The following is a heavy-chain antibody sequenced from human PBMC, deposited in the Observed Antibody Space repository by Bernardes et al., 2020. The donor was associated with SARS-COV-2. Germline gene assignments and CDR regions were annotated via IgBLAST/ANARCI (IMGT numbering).Heavy chain of an antibody. V-gene: IGHV4-31*03. D-gene: IGHD3-3*01. CDR1: GGSISSGGYY. CDR3: ARGITIFGVVDCMDV. CDR2: IYYSGST. Sequence: SEPLSLTCTVSGGSISSGGYYWSWLLQHPGKGLEWIGYIYYSGSTYYNPSLKSRVTISVDTSKSHFSLKLSSVTAADTAVYYCARGITIFGVVDCMDVWGQGTTVTVSS. J-gene: IGHJ6*02.